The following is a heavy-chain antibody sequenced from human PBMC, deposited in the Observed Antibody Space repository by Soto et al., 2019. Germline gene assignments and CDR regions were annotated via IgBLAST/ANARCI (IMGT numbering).Heavy chain of an antibody. D-gene: IGHD6-13*01. CDR2: MNPINGAT. CDR3: GRGPSPRAPAGGTPYYYSMDV. CDR1: GYDFTAYD. V-gene: IGHV1-8*02. J-gene: IGHJ6*03. Sequence: ASVKVSCKASGYDFTAYDINWVRQASGQGLEWMGWMNPINGATGSARRFQGRVSMTRNTATATAYLELTSLRSDDSAVYYCGRGPSPRAPAGGTPYYYSMDVWGQGTTVTVSS.